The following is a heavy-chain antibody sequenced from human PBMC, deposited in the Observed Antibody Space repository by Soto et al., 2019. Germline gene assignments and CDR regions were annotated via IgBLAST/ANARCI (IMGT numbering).Heavy chain of an antibody. CDR3: ARARRHDILTGYLFDY. Sequence: QVQLVQSGAEVKKPGASVKVSCKASGYTFTSYDINWVRQATGQGLEWMGWMNPNSGNTGYAQKFQGRVTMTRNTSISTAYMELSSLRSEDTAVYYCARARRHDILTGYLFDYWGLGTLVTVSS. D-gene: IGHD3-9*01. CDR2: MNPNSGNT. CDR1: GYTFTSYD. V-gene: IGHV1-8*01. J-gene: IGHJ4*02.